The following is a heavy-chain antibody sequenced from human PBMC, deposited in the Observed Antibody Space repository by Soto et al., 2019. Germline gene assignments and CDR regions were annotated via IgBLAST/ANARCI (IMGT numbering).Heavy chain of an antibody. D-gene: IGHD4-17*01. J-gene: IGHJ4*02. Sequence: QVQLQESGPGLVKPSQTLSLTCTVSGGSSSSGAYYWSWVRQPPGKGLEWIGYIYYSGSTYYNPSLKSRVTISVDTSTNQFSLKLSSVTATDTAVYYCARDNYGDTYYFDYWGQGTLVTVSS. V-gene: IGHV4-30-4*01. CDR3: ARDNYGDTYYFDY. CDR1: GGSSSSGAYY. CDR2: IYYSGST.